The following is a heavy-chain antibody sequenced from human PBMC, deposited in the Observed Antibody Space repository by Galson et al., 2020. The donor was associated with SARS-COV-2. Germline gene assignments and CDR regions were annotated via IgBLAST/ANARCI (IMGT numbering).Heavy chain of an antibody. J-gene: IGHJ6*02. CDR2: VRNTGTT. CDR1: YDSISNYF. V-gene: IGHV4-59*01. CDR3: ARGPWGYDGSGRYGLDV. Sequence: ETLSLTCSVSYDSISNYFWTWIRQSPGRGLEWIGYVRNTGTTNYNPSLRSRVTMSVDTSKYQVALNLTSVTAADTAVYYCARGPWGYDGSGRYGLDVWGQGTTVIVSS. D-gene: IGHD3-22*01.